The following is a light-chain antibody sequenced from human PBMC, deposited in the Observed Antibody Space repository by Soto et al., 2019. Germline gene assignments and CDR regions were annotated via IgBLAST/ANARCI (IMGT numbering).Light chain of an antibody. CDR2: GAS. Sequence: EIVLTQSPGTLSLSPGERATLSCVAIQSVSSSYLAWYQQKPGQAPRLLIYGASSRATGIPDRFSGSGSGTDFTLTISRLEPEDFAVYYCQQYGSSPWTFGQGTKVDIK. J-gene: IGKJ1*01. V-gene: IGKV3-20*01. CDR3: QQYGSSPWT. CDR1: QSVSSSY.